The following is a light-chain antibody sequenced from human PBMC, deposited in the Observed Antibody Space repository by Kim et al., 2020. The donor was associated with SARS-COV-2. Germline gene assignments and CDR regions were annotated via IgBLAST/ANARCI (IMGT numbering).Light chain of an antibody. CDR1: SLRSYY. J-gene: IGLJ3*02. Sequence: ALGQTVRITCQGDSLRSYYGSWYQQKPGQAPVLVIYGKNNRPSGIPDRFSGSSSGNTASLTITGAQAEDGADYYCNSRDSSGNHWVFGGGTQLTVL. CDR2: GKN. V-gene: IGLV3-19*01. CDR3: NSRDSSGNHWV.